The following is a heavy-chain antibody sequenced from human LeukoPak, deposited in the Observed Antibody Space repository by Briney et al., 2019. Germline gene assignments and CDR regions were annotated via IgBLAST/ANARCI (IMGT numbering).Heavy chain of an antibody. Sequence: GGSLRLSCAASGFTSSSYSMSWVRQAPGKGLEWVSAIGGSGSSTFYADSVKGRFTVSRDNSKNTLYLQMSSLRAEDTAVYYCAKSRLTPHPWGQGTLVTVSS. D-gene: IGHD1-14*01. J-gene: IGHJ5*02. CDR2: IGGSGSST. CDR3: AKSRLTPHP. V-gene: IGHV3-23*01. CDR1: GFTSSSYS.